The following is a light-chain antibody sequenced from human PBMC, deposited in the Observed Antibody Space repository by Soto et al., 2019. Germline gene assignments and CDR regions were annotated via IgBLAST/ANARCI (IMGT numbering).Light chain of an antibody. CDR2: GAS. J-gene: IGKJ1*01. V-gene: IGKV3-20*01. Sequence: IVMTESPATLSVSPGTRATLSFRXSQSVSNNYLAWYQQKPGQAPRLLIYGASNRATGIPDRFSGSGSGTDFTLTISRLEPEDFAVYYCQQDVSSPWAFGQGTKVDI. CDR1: QSVSNNY. CDR3: QQDVSSPWA.